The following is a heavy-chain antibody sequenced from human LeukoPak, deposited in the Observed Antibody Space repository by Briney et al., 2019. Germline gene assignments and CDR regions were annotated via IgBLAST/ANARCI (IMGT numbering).Heavy chain of an antibody. CDR3: ARDLLSSSSSSNAFDI. Sequence: PSETLSLTCTVFDDSLNNYYWNWIRQPPGKGLEWIGYIYYSGHTNYNPSLKSRVIMSVDTSKNQFSLKLSSVTAADTAVYYCARDLLSSSSSSNAFDIWGQGTMVTVSS. CDR2: IYYSGHT. CDR1: DDSLNNYY. V-gene: IGHV4-59*12. J-gene: IGHJ3*02. D-gene: IGHD6-6*01.